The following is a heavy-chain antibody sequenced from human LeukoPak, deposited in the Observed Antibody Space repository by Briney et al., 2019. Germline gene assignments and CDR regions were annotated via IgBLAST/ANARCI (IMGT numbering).Heavy chain of an antibody. CDR3: ARGRGTGYSSGWYKYYFDY. Sequence: SETLSLTCTVSGGSISSGGYYWSWIRQHPGKGLEWIGYIYYSGSTYYNPSLKSRVTISVDTSKNQFSLKLSSVTAADTAVYYCARGRGTGYSSGWYKYYFDYWGQGTLVTVSS. V-gene: IGHV4-31*03. J-gene: IGHJ4*02. CDR1: GGSISSGGYY. D-gene: IGHD6-19*01. CDR2: IYYSGST.